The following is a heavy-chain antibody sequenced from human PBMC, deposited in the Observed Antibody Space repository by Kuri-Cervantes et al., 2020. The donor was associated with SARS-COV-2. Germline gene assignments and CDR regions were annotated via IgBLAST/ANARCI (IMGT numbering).Heavy chain of an antibody. J-gene: IGHJ3*02. D-gene: IGHD6-19*01. CDR1: GFLFSASA. CDR3: TKEGSSGSYDAFDI. CDR2: IRSKANSYAT. V-gene: IGHV3-73*01. Sequence: GESLKISCEVSGFLFSASAIHWVRQGSGKGLEWVGRIRSKANSYATAYAASVKGRFTISRDDSKNTANLQMNSLKTEDTAVYYCTKEGSSGSYDAFDIWGQGTMVTVSS.